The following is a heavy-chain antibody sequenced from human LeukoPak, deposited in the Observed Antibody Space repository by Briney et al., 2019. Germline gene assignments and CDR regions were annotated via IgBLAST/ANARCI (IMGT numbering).Heavy chain of an antibody. CDR1: GYTFTGYY. V-gene: IGHV1-2*02. J-gene: IGHJ4*02. Sequence: ASVKVSCKASGYTFTGYYMHWVRQAPGQGLDWMGWINPNSGGTNYAQKFQGRVTMTRDTSISTAYMELSRLRSDDTAVYYCATLPGGGQLADFDYWGQGTLVTVSS. CDR3: ATLPGGGQLADFDY. CDR2: INPNSGGT. D-gene: IGHD6-6*01.